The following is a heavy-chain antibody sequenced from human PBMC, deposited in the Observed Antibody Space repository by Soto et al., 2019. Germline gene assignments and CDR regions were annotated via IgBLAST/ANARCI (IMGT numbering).Heavy chain of an antibody. J-gene: IGHJ4*02. CDR2: ISGGDGGP. CDR1: GFTFSSYA. Sequence: LRLSCVASGFTFSSYAMTWVRQAPGKGLEWVSAISGGDGGPSYADSVKGRFTISRDNSKNTLYLHMNSLRADDTAAYYCAKWHTYNYDSLAFSGFDCWGQGTQVTVSS. D-gene: IGHD3-16*01. V-gene: IGHV3-23*01. CDR3: AKWHTYNYDSLAFSGFDC.